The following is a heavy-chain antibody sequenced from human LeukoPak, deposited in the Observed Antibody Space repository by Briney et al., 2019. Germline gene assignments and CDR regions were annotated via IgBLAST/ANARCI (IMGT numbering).Heavy chain of an antibody. CDR2: ISGSGGST. D-gene: IGHD3-9*01. V-gene: IGHV3-23*01. Sequence: GGSLRLSCAASGFTFSSYAMSWVRQAPGKGLEWVSAISGSGGSTYYADSVKGRFTISRDNSKNTLYLQMNSLRAEDTAVYYCAKMSPNDYDILTGYYFDYWGQGTLVTASS. J-gene: IGHJ4*02. CDR3: AKMSPNDYDILTGYYFDY. CDR1: GFTFSSYA.